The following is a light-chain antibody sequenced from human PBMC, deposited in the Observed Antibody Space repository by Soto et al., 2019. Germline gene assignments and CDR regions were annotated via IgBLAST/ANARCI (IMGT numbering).Light chain of an antibody. J-gene: IGKJ1*01. V-gene: IGKV1-33*01. CDR2: DAS. CDR3: QQYDNLWT. Sequence: GDRVPITCQASHDITNYLNWYQQKSGKAPKLLIYDASNLETGVPSRFSGSGSGTHFTFTITSLQPEDIATYYCQQYDNLWTFGQGTQVEIK. CDR1: HDITNY.